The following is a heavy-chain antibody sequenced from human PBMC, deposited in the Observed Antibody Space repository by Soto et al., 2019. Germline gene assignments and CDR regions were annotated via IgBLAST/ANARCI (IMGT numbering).Heavy chain of an antibody. CDR3: AGGPGIGGGGRGEQKAFDN. CDR1: GYTFTGYY. V-gene: IGHV1-2*04. Sequence: GASVKVSCKASGYTFTGYYMHWVRQAPGQGLEWMGWINPNSGGTNYAQKFQGWVTMTRDTSISTAYMELSRLRSDDTAEYYCAGGPGIGGGGRGEQKAFDNLGQGTMVTVSS. J-gene: IGHJ3*02. CDR2: INPNSGGT. D-gene: IGHD1-26*01.